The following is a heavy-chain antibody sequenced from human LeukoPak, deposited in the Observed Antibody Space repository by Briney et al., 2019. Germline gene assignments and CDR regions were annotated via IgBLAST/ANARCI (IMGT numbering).Heavy chain of an antibody. CDR3: ATVGGCNNGVFYTIDP. CDR1: GYSISSGYY. D-gene: IGHD2-8*01. J-gene: IGHJ5*02. Sequence: SETLSLTCTVSGYSISSGYYWGWIRQPPGKGLEWIGSIYHSGSTSYNSSLKSRVTISVDTSKNQFSMKLSSVTAADTDVYYCATVGGCNNGVFYTIDPWGEGTLVTVSS. CDR2: IYHSGST. V-gene: IGHV4-38-2*02.